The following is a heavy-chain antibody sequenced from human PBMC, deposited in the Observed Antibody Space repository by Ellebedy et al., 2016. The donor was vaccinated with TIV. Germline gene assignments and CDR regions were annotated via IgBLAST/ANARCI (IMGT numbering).Heavy chain of an antibody. J-gene: IGHJ4*02. CDR3: ASNGDGNYFDC. Sequence: PGGSLRLSCAASGFTVSSNYMSWVRQAPGKGLEWVSVIYSGGSTYYADSVKGRFTISRDNSKNTLYLQMNSLRAEDTAVYYCASNGDGNYFDCWGQGTLVTVSS. V-gene: IGHV3-53*01. CDR1: GFTVSSNY. D-gene: IGHD3-10*01. CDR2: IYSGGST.